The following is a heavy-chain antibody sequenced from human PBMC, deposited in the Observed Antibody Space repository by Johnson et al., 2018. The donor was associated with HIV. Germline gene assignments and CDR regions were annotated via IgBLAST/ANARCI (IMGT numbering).Heavy chain of an antibody. CDR2: ISYDGSNK. J-gene: IGHJ3*02. CDR1: GFTFSSYA. D-gene: IGHD6-19*01. V-gene: IGHV3-30*04. CDR3: ARGKDMAGTGAFDI. Sequence: QVQLVESGGGVVQPGRSLRLSCAASGFTFSSYAIHWVRQAPGNGLQWVAAISYDGSNKYYADSVKGRFTISRDNSKTTLYLQMNSLRAGDTAVYFCARGKDMAGTGAFDIWGQGTMVTVSS.